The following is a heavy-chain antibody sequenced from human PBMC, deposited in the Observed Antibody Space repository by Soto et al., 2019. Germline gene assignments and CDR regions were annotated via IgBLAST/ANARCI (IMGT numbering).Heavy chain of an antibody. V-gene: IGHV3-21*01. CDR2: SSSGSSVI. Sequence: EVQLVESGGGLVKPGESLRLSCVASDSTFRSYSMNWVRQAPGRGLEWVSLSSSGSSVIFYADSMKGRFTISRDNAKNSLYLQMNSLGAEDTAVYYCARGGRGYTKDDTFDIWGQGTMVTVSS. CDR1: DSTFRSYS. CDR3: ARGGRGYTKDDTFDI. J-gene: IGHJ3*02. D-gene: IGHD2-2*02.